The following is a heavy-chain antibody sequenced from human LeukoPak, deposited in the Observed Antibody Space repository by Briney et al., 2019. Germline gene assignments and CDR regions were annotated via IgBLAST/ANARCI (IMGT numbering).Heavy chain of an antibody. CDR2: INAGNGNT. V-gene: IGHV1-3*01. CDR3: VRGYYGSGYVDY. CDR1: GYTFTSYA. J-gene: IGHJ4*02. Sequence: GASVKVSCKASGYTFTSYAIHWVRQAPGQRLEWMGWINAGNGNTKYSQKFQGRVTITRDTSASTAYMELSSLRSEDTAVYYCVRGYYGSGYVDYWGQGTLVTVSS. D-gene: IGHD3-10*01.